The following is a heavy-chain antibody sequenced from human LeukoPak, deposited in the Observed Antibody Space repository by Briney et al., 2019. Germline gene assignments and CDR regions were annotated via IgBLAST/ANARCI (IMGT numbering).Heavy chain of an antibody. J-gene: IGHJ6*02. CDR3: ARREYSSGFTYYYYGMDV. CDR2: INPRGGST. Sequence: ASVSVSFKASGYTFTIYYMHWVRQAPGHGLEWMGIINPRGGSTSYAQKFQGRVTMTRDTSTSTVYMEMSSLRSEDTAVYYCARREYSSGFTYYYYGMDVWGQGTTVTVSS. CDR1: GYTFTIYY. D-gene: IGHD6-19*01. V-gene: IGHV1-46*01.